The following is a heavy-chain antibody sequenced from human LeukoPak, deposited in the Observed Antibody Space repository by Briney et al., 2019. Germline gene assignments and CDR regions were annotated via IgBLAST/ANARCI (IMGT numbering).Heavy chain of an antibody. J-gene: IGHJ3*02. V-gene: IGHV3-73*01. CDR1: GFTFSGSA. Sequence: GGSLRLSCAASGFTFSGSAMHWVRQASGKGLEWVGRIRSKANSYATAYAASVKGRFTISRDDSKNTAYLQMNSLKTEDTAVYYCARALPAKSPGDAFDIWGQGTMVTVSS. CDR3: ARALPAKSPGDAFDI. CDR2: IRSKANSYAT.